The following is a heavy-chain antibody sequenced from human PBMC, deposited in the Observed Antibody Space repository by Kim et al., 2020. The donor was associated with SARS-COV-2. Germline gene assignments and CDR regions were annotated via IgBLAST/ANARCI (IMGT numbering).Heavy chain of an antibody. CDR2: INHSGST. CDR1: GGSFSGYY. J-gene: IGHJ4*02. V-gene: IGHV4-34*01. D-gene: IGHD6-13*01. CDR3: ARVSFSSSWYLRDY. Sequence: SETLSLTCAVYGGSFSGYYWSWIRQPPGKGLEWIGEINHSGSTNYNPSLKSRVTISVDTSKNQFSLKLSSVTAADTAVYYCARVSFSSSWYLRDYWGQGTLVTVSS.